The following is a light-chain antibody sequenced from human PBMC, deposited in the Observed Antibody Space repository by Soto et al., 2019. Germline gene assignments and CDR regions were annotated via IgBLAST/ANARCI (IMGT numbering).Light chain of an antibody. CDR3: QQYERSPTT. V-gene: IGKV3-20*01. CDR2: GAS. Sequence: EVVLTQSPGTLSLSPGDRATLSCRASQSVTSTYLGWYQQKPGQAPSLLIYGASRRATGIPDRFSGSGSGTDFTLTISGLEPEDFAGYYCQQYERSPTTFGGGTKVEIK. J-gene: IGKJ4*01. CDR1: QSVTSTY.